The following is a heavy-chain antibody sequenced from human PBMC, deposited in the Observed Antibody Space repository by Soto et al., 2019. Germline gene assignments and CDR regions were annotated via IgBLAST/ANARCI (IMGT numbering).Heavy chain of an antibody. CDR1: GGSFSGYY. V-gene: IGHV4-34*01. D-gene: IGHD3-9*01. J-gene: IGHJ4*02. Sequence: SETLSLTCAVYGGSFSGYYWSWIRQPPGKGLEWIGEINHSGSTNYNPSLKSRVTISVDTSKNQFSLKLSSVTAADTAVYYCARRVNYDILTGYYSPADYWGQGTLVTVSS. CDR2: INHSGST. CDR3: ARRVNYDILTGYYSPADY.